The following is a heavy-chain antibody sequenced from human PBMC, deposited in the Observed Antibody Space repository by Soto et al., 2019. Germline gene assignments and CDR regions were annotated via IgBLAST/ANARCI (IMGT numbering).Heavy chain of an antibody. V-gene: IGHV3-23*01. Sequence: EVQLLESGGGLVQPGGPLGLSCAASGFTLSTNAMSWVRQAPGKGLEWVSAISGSGGSTYYADSGKGRFTISRDNSKNTLYLQMNSLRAEDTAVYYCGCDLDSSRDYWGQGTLVTVSS. CDR1: GFTLSTNA. J-gene: IGHJ4*02. D-gene: IGHD6-19*01. CDR2: ISGSGGST. CDR3: GCDLDSSRDY.